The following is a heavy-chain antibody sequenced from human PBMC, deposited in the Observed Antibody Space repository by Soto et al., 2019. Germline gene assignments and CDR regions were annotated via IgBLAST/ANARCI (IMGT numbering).Heavy chain of an antibody. CDR2: ISGSGGST. V-gene: IGHV3-23*01. J-gene: IGHJ3*02. D-gene: IGHD4-17*01. Sequence: GGSLRLSCAASGFTFSSYAMSWVRQAPGKGLEWVSAISGSGGSTYYADSVKGRFTISRDNSKNTLYLQMNSLRAEDTAVYYCAKDRTDYGGIPDAFDIWGQGTMVTVSS. CDR3: AKDRTDYGGIPDAFDI. CDR1: GFTFSSYA.